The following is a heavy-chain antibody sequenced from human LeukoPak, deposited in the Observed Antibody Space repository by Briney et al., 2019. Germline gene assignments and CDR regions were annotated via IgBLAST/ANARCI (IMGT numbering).Heavy chain of an antibody. CDR3: ARSRAGSGSYFGAFDI. Sequence: GGSLRLSCAASGVTVSSNYISWVRQAPGKGLEWVSVIYSDGRTYYTDSVKGRFTISRDNSKNTLYLQMNSLRAEDTAVYYCARSRAGSGSYFGAFDIWGQGTMVTVSS. J-gene: IGHJ3*02. V-gene: IGHV3-53*01. CDR2: IYSDGRT. D-gene: IGHD3-10*01. CDR1: GVTVSSNY.